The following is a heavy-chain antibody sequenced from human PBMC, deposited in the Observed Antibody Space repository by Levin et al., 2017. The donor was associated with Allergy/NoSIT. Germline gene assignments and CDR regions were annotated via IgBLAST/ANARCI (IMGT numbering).Heavy chain of an antibody. D-gene: IGHD1-26*01. CDR2: IKQDGSEE. V-gene: IGHV3-7*01. CDR3: AKALPGGSGRVYYLGY. J-gene: IGHJ4*02. CDR1: GFTFSTYW. Sequence: GGSLRLSCAASGFTFSTYWMTWVRQAPGKGLEWVANIKQDGSEEYYLDSVKGRFTVSRDNAQKSLFLQMNSLRAEDTAVYYCAKALPGGSGRVYYLGYWGQGTLVTVSS.